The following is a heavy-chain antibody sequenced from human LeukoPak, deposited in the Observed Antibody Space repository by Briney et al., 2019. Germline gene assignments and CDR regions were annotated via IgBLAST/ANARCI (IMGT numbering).Heavy chain of an antibody. CDR2: INTDGSTT. J-gene: IGHJ4*02. CDR1: GFTFRNYW. D-gene: IGHD4-11*01. V-gene: IGHV3-74*01. CDR3: ASDTTVGY. Sequence: PGGSLRLSCAVSGFTFRNYWMHWVRQAPGKGLTWVSRINTDGSTTYYADSVKGRFTISRDNAKNTVYLQMTSLRAEDTAVYFCASDTTVGYWGQGTQVTVSS.